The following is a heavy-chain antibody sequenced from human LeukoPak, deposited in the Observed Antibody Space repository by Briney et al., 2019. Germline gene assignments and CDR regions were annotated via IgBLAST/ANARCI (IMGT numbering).Heavy chain of an antibody. D-gene: IGHD3-10*01. CDR1: GFTVSSNY. J-gene: IGHJ4*02. Sequence: GGSLRLSCAVSGFTVSSNYMSWVRQAPGKGLEWVSVIYSGGSTYYADSMKGRFTISRDNSKNTLYLQMNSLRAEDTAVYYCARSVRREYYFDYWGQGTLVTVSS. V-gene: IGHV3-53*01. CDR2: IYSGGST. CDR3: ARSVRREYYFDY.